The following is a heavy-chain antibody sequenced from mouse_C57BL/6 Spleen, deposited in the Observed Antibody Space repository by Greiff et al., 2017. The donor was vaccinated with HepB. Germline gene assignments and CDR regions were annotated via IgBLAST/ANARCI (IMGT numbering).Heavy chain of an antibody. CDR3: ARLTTVGYFDV. CDR1: GFTFSSYG. D-gene: IGHD1-1*01. Sequence: EVMLVESGGDLVKPGGSLKLSCAASGFTFSSYGMSWVRQTPDKRLEWVATISSGGSYTYYPDSVKGRLTISRDNAKNTLYLQMSSLKSEDTAMYYCARLTTVGYFDVWGTGTTVTVSS. J-gene: IGHJ1*03. V-gene: IGHV5-6*01. CDR2: ISSGGSYT.